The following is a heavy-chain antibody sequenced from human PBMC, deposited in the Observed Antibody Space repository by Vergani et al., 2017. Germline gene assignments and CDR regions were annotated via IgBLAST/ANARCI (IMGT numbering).Heavy chain of an antibody. D-gene: IGHD1-26*01. CDR2: LYSGGRT. CDR3: TRAPWGGTGYDFDY. J-gene: IGHJ4*02. Sequence: EVQLVESGGGLVQPGGSLRLSCAASGFTVSSNYMSWVRQAPGKGLEWVSVLYSGGRTYYADSVKGRFTISRDNSKNTLDLQMNSLRAEDTAVYYCTRAPWGGTGYDFDYWGQGTLVSVSS. V-gene: IGHV3-66*01. CDR1: GFTVSSNY.